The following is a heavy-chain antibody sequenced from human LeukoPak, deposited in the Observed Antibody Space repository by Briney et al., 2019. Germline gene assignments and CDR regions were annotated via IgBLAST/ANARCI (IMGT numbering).Heavy chain of an antibody. J-gene: IGHJ6*02. V-gene: IGHV3-30*02. Sequence: GGSLRLSCAASGFTFSSYGMHWVRQAPGKGLEWVAVIWYDGSNKYYADSVKGRFTISRDNSKNTLYLQMNSLRAEDTAVYYCATSMVAAPHSHHYYYYGMDVWGQGTTVTVSS. D-gene: IGHD2-15*01. CDR1: GFTFSSYG. CDR3: ATSMVAAPHSHHYYYYGMDV. CDR2: IWYDGSNK.